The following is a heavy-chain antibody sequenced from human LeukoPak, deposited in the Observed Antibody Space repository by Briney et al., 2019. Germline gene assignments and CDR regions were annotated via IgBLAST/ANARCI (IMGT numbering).Heavy chain of an antibody. CDR2: ISSGSTYI. D-gene: IGHD5-18*01. Sequence: PGGSLRLSCAASGLTFSSYNMHWVRQAPGKGLEWVSSISSGSTYIYYADSVKGRFTISRDDAKDSLFLQLNSLRVADTALYYCARQWSDTYGFDYWGQGTLVTVSS. CDR3: ARQWSDTYGFDY. CDR1: GLTFSSYN. J-gene: IGHJ4*02. V-gene: IGHV3-21*01.